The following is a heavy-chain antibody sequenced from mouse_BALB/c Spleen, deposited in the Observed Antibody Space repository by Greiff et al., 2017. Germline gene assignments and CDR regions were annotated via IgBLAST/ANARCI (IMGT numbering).Heavy chain of an antibody. CDR1: GFTFSSFG. D-gene: IGHD6-1*01. CDR2: ISSGSSTI. V-gene: IGHV5-17*02. CDR3: ARKEASYAMDY. J-gene: IGHJ4*01. Sequence: EVNVVESGGGLVQPGGSRKLSCAASGFTFSSFGMHWVRQAPEKGLEWVAYISSGSSTIYYADTVKGRFTISRDNPKNTLFLQMTSLRSEDTAMYYCARKEASYAMDYWGQGTSVTVSS.